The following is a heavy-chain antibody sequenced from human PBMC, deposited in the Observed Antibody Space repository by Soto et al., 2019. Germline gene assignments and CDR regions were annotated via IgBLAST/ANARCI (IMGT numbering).Heavy chain of an antibody. CDR1: GGSISSYY. CDR2: IYYSGST. J-gene: IGHJ4*02. D-gene: IGHD7-27*01. V-gene: IGHV4-59*01. Sequence: QVQLQESGPGLVKPSETLSLTCTVSGGSISSYYWSWIRQPPGKGLEWIGYIYYSGSTNYNTSLKSRVTISVDTSKNQSSLKVSSVTAADTAVYYCARRWGTSFDFWGQGTLVTVSS. CDR3: ARRWGTSFDF.